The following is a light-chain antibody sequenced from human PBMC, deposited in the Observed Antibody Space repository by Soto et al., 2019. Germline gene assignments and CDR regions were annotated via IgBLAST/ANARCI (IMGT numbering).Light chain of an antibody. J-gene: IGLJ1*01. CDR1: SGDVGGYYY. Sequence: QSALTPPASVSGSPGQSITISCTGTSGDVGGYYYVSWYQQLPGKAPKLMISEVSNRPSGVSNRFSGSKSGNTASLTISGLQAEDEADYYCSSYTAGGTIFGTGTKLTVL. V-gene: IGLV2-14*01. CDR3: SSYTAGGTI. CDR2: EVS.